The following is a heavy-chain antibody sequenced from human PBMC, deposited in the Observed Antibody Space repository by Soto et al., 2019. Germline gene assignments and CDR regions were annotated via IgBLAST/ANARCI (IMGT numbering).Heavy chain of an antibody. D-gene: IGHD4-17*01. CDR2: IYWDDDK. J-gene: IGHJ4*02. CDR3: AHSWGYGVTPYFDY. V-gene: IGHV2-5*02. CDR1: DFSLSSRGVG. Sequence: QITLRESGPTLVKPTQTLTLTCTFSDFSLSSRGVGVGWIRQPPGKALEWLALIYWDDDKRYMPSLKSRLTVTKDTSKNQVVLRMSNMDTVDTAPYYCAHSWGYGVTPYFDYWGQGTLVTVSS.